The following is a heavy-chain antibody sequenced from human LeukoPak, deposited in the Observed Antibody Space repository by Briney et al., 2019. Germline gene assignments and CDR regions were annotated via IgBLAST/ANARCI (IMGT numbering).Heavy chain of an antibody. V-gene: IGHV3-48*03. CDR1: GFTFSGSA. J-gene: IGHJ6*04. D-gene: IGHD3-10*02. CDR3: AELGITMIGGV. Sequence: GGPLRLSCAASGFTFSGSALHWVRQAPGKGLEWVSYISSSGSTIYYADSVKGRFTISRDNAKNSLYLQMNSLRAEDTAVYYCAELGITMIGGVWGKGTTVTISS. CDR2: ISSSGSTI.